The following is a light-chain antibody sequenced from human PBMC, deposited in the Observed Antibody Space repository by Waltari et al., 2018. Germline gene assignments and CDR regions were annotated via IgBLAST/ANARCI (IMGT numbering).Light chain of an antibody. CDR2: GAS. V-gene: IGKV3-20*01. CDR3: QHYVSLPVT. J-gene: IGKJ1*01. Sequence: EIVLPQSPGTLSLSPGERATLSCRASQSVSRALAWYQQNPGQAPRLLIYGASNRATGIPDRFSGSESGTDFSLISSRLEPEDFAVYYCQHYVSLPVTFGQGTKVEIK. CDR1: QSVSRA.